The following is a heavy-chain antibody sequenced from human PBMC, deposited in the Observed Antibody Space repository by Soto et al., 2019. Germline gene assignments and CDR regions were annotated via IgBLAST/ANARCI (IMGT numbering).Heavy chain of an antibody. D-gene: IGHD6-19*01. V-gene: IGHV4-31*01. Sequence: QVQLQESGPGLVKPSQTLSLTCTVSGGSISSGGYYWSWIRQHPGKGLEWIGYIYYSGSTYYNPSLKSLVTISVDTSKNQFSLKLSSVTAADTAVYYCASGIAVAGTPWFDPWGQGTLVTVSS. CDR3: ASGIAVAGTPWFDP. J-gene: IGHJ5*02. CDR1: GGSISSGGYY. CDR2: IYYSGST.